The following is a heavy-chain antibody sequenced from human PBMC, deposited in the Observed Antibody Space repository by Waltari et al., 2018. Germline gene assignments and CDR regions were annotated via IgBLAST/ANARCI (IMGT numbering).Heavy chain of an antibody. V-gene: IGHV4-38-2*02. CDR3: ARSFGVVPWGWFDP. J-gene: IGHJ5*02. Sequence: QVQLQESGPGLVKPSETLSLTCTVSGYSISSGYYWGWIRQPPGKGLEWIGSIYHSGSTYYNPSLKSRVTISVDTSKNQFSLKLSSVTAADTAVYYCARSFGVVPWGWFDPWGQGTLVTVSS. CDR1: GYSISSGYY. D-gene: IGHD3-3*01. CDR2: IYHSGST.